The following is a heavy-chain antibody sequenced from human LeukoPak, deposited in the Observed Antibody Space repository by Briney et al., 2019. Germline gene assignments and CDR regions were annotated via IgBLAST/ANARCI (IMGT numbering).Heavy chain of an antibody. J-gene: IGHJ3*02. D-gene: IGHD1-14*01. CDR2: IKQDGSDK. CDR3: AGDAGWTFGI. V-gene: IGHV3-7*01. Sequence: PGGSLRLSCAGSGFTFSSLWMSWFRQAPGKGLEWVAIIKQDGSDKYYVDSVKGRFTVSRDNAKKGVYQQMNNLRVDDTAVYYCAGDAGWTFGIWGQGTKVVVSS. CDR1: GFTFSSLW.